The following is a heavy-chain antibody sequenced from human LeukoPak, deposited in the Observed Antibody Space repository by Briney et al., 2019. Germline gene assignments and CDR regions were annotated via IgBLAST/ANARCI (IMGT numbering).Heavy chain of an antibody. J-gene: IGHJ4*02. Sequence: GGSLRLSCAASGFSFSGYSMSWVRQAPGKGLEWVSAIKSGGGTYYADSVKGRFTISRDNSKNNVYLEMNSPRGEDTAIYYCVNRYDKSGYDFDYWGQGTLVTVSS. D-gene: IGHD3-22*01. V-gene: IGHV3-23*01. CDR3: VNRYDKSGYDFDY. CDR1: GFSFSGYS. CDR2: IKSGGGT.